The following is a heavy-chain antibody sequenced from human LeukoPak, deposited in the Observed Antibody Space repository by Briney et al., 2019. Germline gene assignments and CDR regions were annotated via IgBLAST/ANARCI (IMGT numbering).Heavy chain of an antibody. CDR2: IYPGDSDT. CDR1: GYSFSSYW. Sequence: RGESLKISCKGSGYSFSSYWIAWVRQMPGKGLEWMGIIYPGDSDTRYSPSFQGQVTISADKSINTAYLQWSSLKASDTAIYYCARRGTHGSDDYYIFDSWGQGTLVTVSS. V-gene: IGHV5-51*01. D-gene: IGHD3-10*01. CDR3: ARRGTHGSDDYYIFDS. J-gene: IGHJ4*02.